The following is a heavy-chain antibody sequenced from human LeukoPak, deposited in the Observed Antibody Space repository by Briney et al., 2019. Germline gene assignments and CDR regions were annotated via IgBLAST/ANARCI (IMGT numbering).Heavy chain of an antibody. D-gene: IGHD6-6*01. V-gene: IGHV4-4*07. CDR2: IYNSGST. J-gene: IGHJ5*02. CDR1: GGSISTYY. CDR3: ARDRSGSYSSSYWFDP. Sequence: SETLSFTCTASGGSISTYYWSWIRQPAGKGLEWIGRIYNSGSTNYNPSLKRRVIMSVDTSKNQFSLKLSSVTAADTAVYYCARDRSGSYSSSYWFDPWGQGTLVTVSS.